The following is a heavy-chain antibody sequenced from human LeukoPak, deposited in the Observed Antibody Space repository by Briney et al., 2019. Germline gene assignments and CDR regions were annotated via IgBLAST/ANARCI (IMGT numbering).Heavy chain of an antibody. Sequence: ASVKVSCKASGYTFTGYYMHWVRQAPGQGLEWMGWINPNSGGTNYAQKFQGRVTMTRDTSISTAYMELSRLRSDDTAVYYCARDFGAGSLKSRYYYYYGMDVWGQGTTVTVSS. V-gene: IGHV1-2*02. J-gene: IGHJ6*02. CDR1: GYTFTGYY. CDR2: INPNSGGT. CDR3: ARDFGAGSLKSRYYYYYGMDV. D-gene: IGHD3-16*01.